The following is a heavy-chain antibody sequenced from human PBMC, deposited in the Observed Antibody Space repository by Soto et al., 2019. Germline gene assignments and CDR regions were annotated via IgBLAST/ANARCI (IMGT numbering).Heavy chain of an antibody. Sequence: GGSLRLSCAASGFTFSSYAMHWVRQAPGKGLEWVAVISYDGSNKYYADSVKGRFTISRDNSKNTLYLQMNGLRAEDTAVYYCVVLYDSSGYSNYFDYWGQGTLVTVSS. CDR3: VVLYDSSGYSNYFDY. D-gene: IGHD3-22*01. CDR1: GFTFSSYA. V-gene: IGHV3-30-3*01. CDR2: ISYDGSNK. J-gene: IGHJ4*02.